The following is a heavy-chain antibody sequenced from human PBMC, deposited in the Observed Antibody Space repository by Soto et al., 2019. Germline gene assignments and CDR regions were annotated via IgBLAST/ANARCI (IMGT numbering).Heavy chain of an antibody. J-gene: IGHJ5*02. Sequence: QVQLQESGPGLVKPSQTLSLTCTVSGGSVSSGGYYWSWFRQHPGKGLEWIGYIFPGGNSYYNLSRESHATISVDTSKNQFSLRLDSVAAADSAVYFCARGRSAGYYKRNWFDPWGQGTLVTVSS. D-gene: IGHD3-9*01. V-gene: IGHV4-31*01. CDR2: IFPGGNS. CDR1: GGSVSSGGYY. CDR3: ARGRSAGYYKRNWFDP.